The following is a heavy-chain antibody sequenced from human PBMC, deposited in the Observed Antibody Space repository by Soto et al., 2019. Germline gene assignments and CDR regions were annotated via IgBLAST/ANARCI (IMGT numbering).Heavy chain of an antibody. Sequence: EVQLVESGGGLVQPGGSLRLSCAGSGFTFSGFWMSWVRQAPGKGLEWVAEIKQDGSEQYYVDSVKGRFNISRDNTKNSLFLQMTGLRAEDTAVYYCARHRVNSYYYYYMDVWGEGTTVTVSS. J-gene: IGHJ6*03. CDR2: IKQDGSEQ. V-gene: IGHV3-7*01. CDR3: ARHRVNSYYYYYMDV. D-gene: IGHD1-20*01. CDR1: GFTFSGFW.